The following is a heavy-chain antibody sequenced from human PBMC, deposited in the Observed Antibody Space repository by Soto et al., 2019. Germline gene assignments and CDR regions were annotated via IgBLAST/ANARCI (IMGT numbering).Heavy chain of an antibody. V-gene: IGHV2-26*01. D-gene: IGHD5-18*01. CDR1: GFSLSNARMG. CDR3: ARIGDSYAHYYYYGMDV. J-gene: IGHJ6*02. Sequence: ASGPTLVNPTETLTLTCTVSGFSLSNARMGVSWIRQPPGKALEWLAHIFSNGEKSYSTSLKSRLTISKDTSKSQVVLTMTNMDPVDTATYYCARIGDSYAHYYYYGMDVWGQGTTVTVSS. CDR2: IFSNGEK.